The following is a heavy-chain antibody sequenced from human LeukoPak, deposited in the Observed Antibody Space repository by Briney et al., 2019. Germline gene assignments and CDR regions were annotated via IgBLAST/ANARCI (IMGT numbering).Heavy chain of an antibody. J-gene: IGHJ6*02. CDR3: VKDRGGSPFYGMDV. D-gene: IGHD1-26*01. CDR1: GFNFSSYA. CDR2: ISGSGGTGT. V-gene: IGHV3-23*01. Sequence: PGGFLRLSCAATGFNFSSYAMSWVRQAPGKGLEWVSTISGSGGTGTYYADSVKGRFTISRDNSKSTLYLPMDSLRAEDTAVYYCVKDRGGSPFYGMDVWGQGTTVTVSS.